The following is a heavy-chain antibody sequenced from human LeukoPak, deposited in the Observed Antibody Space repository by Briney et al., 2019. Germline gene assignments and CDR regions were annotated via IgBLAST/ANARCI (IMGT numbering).Heavy chain of an antibody. Sequence: GGSLRLSCAASGFIFKDYYVSWVRQAPGKGGGWGSFINVTCGAMSSPAFVQRRFPISRDNPKSSFYLEMNSLTVEDTAVYYCARGPRILAAGSYYFDYWRQGSLLTVSS. CDR1: GFIFKDYY. D-gene: IGHD6-13*01. CDR2: INVTCGAM. J-gene: IGHJ4*02. V-gene: IGHV3-11*01. CDR3: ARGPRILAAGSYYFDY.